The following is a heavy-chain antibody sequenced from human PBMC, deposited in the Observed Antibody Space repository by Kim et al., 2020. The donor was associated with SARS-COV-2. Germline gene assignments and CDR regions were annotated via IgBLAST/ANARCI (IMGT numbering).Heavy chain of an antibody. D-gene: IGHD2-21*02. V-gene: IGHV3-30-3*01. J-gene: IGHJ4*02. CDR1: GFTFSSYA. CDR2: ISYDGSNK. CDR3: ARGKGDVPDY. Sequence: GGSLRLSCAASGFTFSSYAMHWVRQAPGKGLEWVAVISYDGSNKYYADSVKGRFTISRDNSKNTLYLQMNSLRAEDTAVYYCARGKGDVPDYWGQGTLVTVSS.